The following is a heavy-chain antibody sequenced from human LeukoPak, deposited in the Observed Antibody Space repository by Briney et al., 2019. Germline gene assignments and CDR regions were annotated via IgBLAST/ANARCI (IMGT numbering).Heavy chain of an antibody. J-gene: IGHJ3*02. CDR2: IYPGDSDT. V-gene: IGHV5-51*01. D-gene: IGHD3-22*01. Sequence: GESLKISCKGSGYSFTSYWIGWVRQMPGKGLEWMGIIYPGDSDTRYSPSFQGQVTISADRSISTAYLQWSSLKASDTAMYYCARDYKYYYDSSGYRAAFDIWGQGTMVTVSS. CDR3: ARDYKYYYDSSGYRAAFDI. CDR1: GYSFTSYW.